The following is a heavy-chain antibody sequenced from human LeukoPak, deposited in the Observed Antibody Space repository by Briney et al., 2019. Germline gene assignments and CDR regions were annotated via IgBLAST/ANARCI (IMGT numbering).Heavy chain of an antibody. CDR1: GGSISSSSYY. CDR3: AVIVPAAMMPQWGAFDI. V-gene: IGHV4-39*07. D-gene: IGHD2-2*01. Sequence: PSETLSLTCTVSGGSISSSSYYWGWIRQPPGKGLEWIGSIYYSGSTYYNPSLKSQVTISVDTSKNQFSLKLSSVTAADTAVYYCAVIVPAAMMPQWGAFDIWGQGTMVTVSS. CDR2: IYYSGST. J-gene: IGHJ3*02.